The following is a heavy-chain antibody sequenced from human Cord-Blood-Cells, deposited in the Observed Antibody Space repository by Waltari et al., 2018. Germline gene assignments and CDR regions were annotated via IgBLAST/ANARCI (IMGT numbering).Heavy chain of an antibody. CDR1: GFTFSSFW. V-gene: IGHV3-7*01. CDR2: IKQDGSEK. Sequence: EVQLVESGGGLVQPGGSLRLSCAASGFTFSSFWMSWVRQAPGKGLEWVANIKQDGSEKYYVDSVKGRFTISRDNAKNSLYLQMNSLRAKDTAVYYCARAGGSSSTFDYWGQGTLVTVSS. CDR3: ARAGGSSSTFDY. J-gene: IGHJ4*02. D-gene: IGHD6-6*01.